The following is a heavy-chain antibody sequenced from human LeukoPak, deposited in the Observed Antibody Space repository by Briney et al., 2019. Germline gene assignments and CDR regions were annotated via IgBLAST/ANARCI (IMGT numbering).Heavy chain of an antibody. V-gene: IGHV1-2*06. CDR3: ASDTDGFWSGYYTPPLDY. J-gene: IGHJ4*02. Sequence: GASVKVSCKASGYTFTGYYMHWVRQAPGQGLEWMGRINPNSGGTNYAQKFQGRVTMTRDTSISTAYMELSRLRSDDTAVYYCASDTDGFWSGYYTPPLDYWGQGTLVTVSS. D-gene: IGHD3-3*01. CDR2: INPNSGGT. CDR1: GYTFTGYY.